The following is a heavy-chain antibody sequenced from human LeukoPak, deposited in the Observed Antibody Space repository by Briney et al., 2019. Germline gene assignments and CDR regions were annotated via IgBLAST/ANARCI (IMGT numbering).Heavy chain of an antibody. CDR1: GGTFCSYA. J-gene: IGHJ3*02. CDR2: IIPILGIA. V-gene: IGHV1-69*04. CDR3: ARGAGMTVWGAFDI. D-gene: IGHD6-19*01. Sequence: ASVKVSCKASGGTFCSYAISWVRQAPGQGLEWMGRIIPILGIANYAQKFQGRVTITRDTSASTAYMELSSLRSEDTAVYYCARGAGMTVWGAFDIWGQGTMVTVSS.